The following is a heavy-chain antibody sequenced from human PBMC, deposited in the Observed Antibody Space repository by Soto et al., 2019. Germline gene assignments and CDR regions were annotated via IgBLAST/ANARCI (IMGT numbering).Heavy chain of an antibody. Sequence: GGSLRLSCAASGFTFSSYAMSWVRQAPGKGLEWVSAISGSGGSTYYADSVKGRFTISRDNSKNTLYLQMNSLRAEDTAVYYCAKDRRPQTYYYDSSGYYYPADAFDIWGQGTMVTV. V-gene: IGHV3-23*01. J-gene: IGHJ3*02. CDR2: ISGSGGST. D-gene: IGHD3-22*01. CDR1: GFTFSSYA. CDR3: AKDRRPQTYYYDSSGYYYPADAFDI.